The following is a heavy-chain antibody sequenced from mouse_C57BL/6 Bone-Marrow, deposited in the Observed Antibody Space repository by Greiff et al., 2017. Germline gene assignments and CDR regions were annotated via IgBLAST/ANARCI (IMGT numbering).Heavy chain of an antibody. Sequence: EVMLVESEGGLVQPGSSMKLSCTASGFTFSDYYMAWVRQVPEKGLEWVANINYDGSSTYYLDSLKSRFIISRDNAKNILYLQMSSLKSEDTATYYCARLLYFDVWGTGTTVTVSS. V-gene: IGHV5-16*01. CDR2: INYDGSST. CDR1: GFTFSDYY. CDR3: ARLLYFDV. J-gene: IGHJ1*03.